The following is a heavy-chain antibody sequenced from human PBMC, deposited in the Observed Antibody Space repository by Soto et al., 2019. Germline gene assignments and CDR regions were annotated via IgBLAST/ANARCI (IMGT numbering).Heavy chain of an antibody. V-gene: IGHV4-30-4*01. D-gene: IGHD4-4*01. J-gene: IGHJ6*02. CDR2: IYYSGST. CDR3: DRELRTVTDYYYGMDV. CDR1: SGSISSGDYY. Sequence: QGQLQESGPGLVKPSQTLSLTCTVSSGSISSGDYYWSWLSKPPGKGLERIGYIYYSGSTYYNPSLKSRVTISVDTSKNQFSLKLSSVTAADTAVYYCDRELRTVTDYYYGMDVWGQGTTVTVYS.